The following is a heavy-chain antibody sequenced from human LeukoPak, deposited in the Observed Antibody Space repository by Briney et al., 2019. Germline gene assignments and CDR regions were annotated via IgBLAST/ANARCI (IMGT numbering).Heavy chain of an antibody. D-gene: IGHD4-17*01. CDR2: INRDGSEK. CDR3: ARDGGDPDYGDSYFDH. CDR1: GFTLSSRW. V-gene: IGHV3-7*01. Sequence: GGSLRLSCVVSGFTLSSRWMMWVRQAPGEGLEWMTNINRDGSEKNYVDSVKGRFTISRDNAKNSLYLQMNSLRVEDTAVYYCARDGGDPDYGDSYFDHWGQGTLVTVSS. J-gene: IGHJ4*02.